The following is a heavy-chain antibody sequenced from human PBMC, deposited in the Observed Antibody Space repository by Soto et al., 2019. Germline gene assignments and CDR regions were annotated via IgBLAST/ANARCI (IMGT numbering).Heavy chain of an antibody. CDR3: ASDDYSQTGDFVY. V-gene: IGHV4-34*01. Sequence: SETLSLTCTVYGGSFSSYYWSWIRQPPGKGLEWIGEINHSGSTNYSPSLKSRVTLSVDTSKNQFSLKLSAVTAADTAVYYCASDDYSQTGDFVYWGQGALVTVSS. D-gene: IGHD4-4*01. CDR2: INHSGST. J-gene: IGHJ4*02. CDR1: GGSFSSYY.